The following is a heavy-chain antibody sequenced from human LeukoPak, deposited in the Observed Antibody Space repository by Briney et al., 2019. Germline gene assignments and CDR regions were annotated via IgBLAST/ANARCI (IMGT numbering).Heavy chain of an antibody. V-gene: IGHV1-18*01. CDR1: GGTFSSYA. J-gene: IGHJ4*02. CDR2: ISAYNGNT. Sequence: ASVKVSCKASGGTFSSYAISWVRQAPGQGLEWMGWISAYNGNTNYAQKLQGRVTMTTDTSTSTAYMELRSLRSDDTAVYYCARDLGGWVDYWGQGTLVTVSS. CDR3: ARDLGGWVDY. D-gene: IGHD6-19*01.